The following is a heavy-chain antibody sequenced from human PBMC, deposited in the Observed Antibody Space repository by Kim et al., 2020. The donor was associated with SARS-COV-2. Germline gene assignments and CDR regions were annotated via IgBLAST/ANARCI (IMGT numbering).Heavy chain of an antibody. V-gene: IGHV4-34*01. Sequence: SETLSLTCAVYGGSFSGYYWSWIRQPPGKGLEWIGEINHSGSTNYNPSLKSRVTISVDTSKNQFSLKLSSVTAADTAVYYCARGRKTSMGATGGRLDPWGQGTLVTVSS. J-gene: IGHJ5*02. CDR2: INHSGST. CDR3: ARGRKTSMGATGGRLDP. D-gene: IGHD2-15*01. CDR1: GGSFSGYY.